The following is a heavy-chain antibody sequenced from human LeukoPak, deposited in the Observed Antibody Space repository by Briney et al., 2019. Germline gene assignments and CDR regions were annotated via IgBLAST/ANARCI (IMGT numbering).Heavy chain of an antibody. J-gene: IGHJ4*02. Sequence: PGGSPTLSCAASGFTFSKYWMTWVRQAPGKGLEWVASIKQDGSEKYYVDSVKGRFIISRDNAKNSRYLQMNSLTAEDTAVYYCASHDYGDFGPLDYWGQGKLCSVSS. CDR3: ASHDYGDFGPLDY. D-gene: IGHD4-17*01. V-gene: IGHV3-7*01. CDR2: IKQDGSEK. CDR1: GFTFSKYW.